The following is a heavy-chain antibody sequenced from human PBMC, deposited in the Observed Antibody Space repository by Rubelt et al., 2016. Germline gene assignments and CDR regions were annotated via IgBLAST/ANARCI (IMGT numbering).Heavy chain of an antibody. D-gene: IGHD5-18*01. V-gene: IGHV4-4*02. CDR2: INHSGST. CDR3: ATTGRRGTAMATGAFDI. Sequence: QVQLQESGPGLVKPSGTLSLTCAVSGGSISSSNWWSWVRQPPGKGLEWIGEINHSGSTNYNPSLKMRVTIVVDTSKNQFSRKLSSVTAADTAVYYCATTGRRGTAMATGAFDIWGQGTMVTVSS. J-gene: IGHJ3*02. CDR1: GGSISSSNW.